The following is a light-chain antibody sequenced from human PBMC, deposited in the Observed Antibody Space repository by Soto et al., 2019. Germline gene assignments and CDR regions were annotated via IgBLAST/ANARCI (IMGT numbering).Light chain of an antibody. V-gene: IGKV1-39*01. CDR3: QQSHSTPT. Sequence: DIQMTQSPSSLSASVGDRVTITCRASQPISFDLNWYQQKPGKVPTLLISHASGLQSGVPSRFVGSGSWTDFTLTINXXXPEDFATYYCQQSHSTPTFGGGTQVEI. CDR1: QPISFD. CDR2: HAS. J-gene: IGKJ4*01.